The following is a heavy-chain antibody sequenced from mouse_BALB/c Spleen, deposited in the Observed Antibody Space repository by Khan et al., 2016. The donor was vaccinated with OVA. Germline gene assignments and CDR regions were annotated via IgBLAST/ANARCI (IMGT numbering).Heavy chain of an antibody. CDR2: IWSDGST. J-gene: IGHJ4*01. D-gene: IGHD2-10*01. V-gene: IGHV2-6-1*01. Sequence: QVQLKQSGPGLVAPSQSLSITCTISGFSLTNYGVHWVRQPPGKVLEWLVVIWSDGSTTYNSALKSRLTISKDNSKSQVFLKMNSRQTDDTAMYFCARQPYYHYNIMDYWGQGTSVTVSS. CDR3: ARQPYYHYNIMDY. CDR1: GFSLTNYG.